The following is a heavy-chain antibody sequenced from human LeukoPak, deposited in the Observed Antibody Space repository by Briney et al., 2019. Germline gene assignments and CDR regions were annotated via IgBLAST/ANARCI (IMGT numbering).Heavy chain of an antibody. D-gene: IGHD3-10*01. CDR3: ARSLYGHYFDY. CDR1: GGSISSGGYS. J-gene: IGHJ4*02. V-gene: IGHV4-61*08. CDR2: IYSSGST. Sequence: PSETLSLTCAVSGGSISSGGYSWSWIRQPPGKGLEWIGYIYSSGSTKYNPSLESRVTISVDTSKNQFSLKVSSVTAADTAVYYCARSLYGHYFDYWGQGTLVTVSS.